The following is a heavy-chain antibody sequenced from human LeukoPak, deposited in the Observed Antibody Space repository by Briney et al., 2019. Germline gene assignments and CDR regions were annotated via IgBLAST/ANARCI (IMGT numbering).Heavy chain of an antibody. CDR1: GFTFSSYA. CDR2: ISGSGGST. D-gene: IGHD2-15*01. CDR3: AIRRGGGWPDNDY. Sequence: GSLRLSCAASGFTFSSYAMSWVRQAPGRGLEWGSAISGSGGSTYYADSVKGRFTISRDNSKNTLYLQMNSLRAEDTAVYYCAIRRGGGWPDNDYWGQGTLVTVSS. V-gene: IGHV3-23*01. J-gene: IGHJ4*02.